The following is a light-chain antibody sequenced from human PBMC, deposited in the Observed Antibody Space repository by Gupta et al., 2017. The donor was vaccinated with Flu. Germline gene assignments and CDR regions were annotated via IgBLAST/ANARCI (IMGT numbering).Light chain of an antibody. Sequence: VTPGEPASISCRTSQTLLHSNGYNELNWYLLKPGQSPQLLSYLGSSRAPGVPDRLSGSGSGTDFTLKISRVEAEDVGVYYCMQVLQTPYTLGPGTKVEIK. V-gene: IGKV2-28*01. J-gene: IGKJ3*01. CDR2: LGS. CDR1: QTLLHSNGYNE. CDR3: MQVLQTPYT.